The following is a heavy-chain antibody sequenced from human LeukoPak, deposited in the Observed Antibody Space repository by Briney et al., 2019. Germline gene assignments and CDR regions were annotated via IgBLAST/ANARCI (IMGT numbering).Heavy chain of an antibody. CDR2: IWYDGSNK. J-gene: IGHJ5*02. Sequence: GRSLRLSCAASGFTFSSYGMHWVRQAPGKGLEWVAVIWYDGSNKYYADSVKGRFTISRDNSKDTLYLQMNSLRAEDTAVYYCARNWNGALDPWGQGTLVTVSS. V-gene: IGHV3-33*01. CDR3: ARNWNGALDP. CDR1: GFTFSSYG. D-gene: IGHD1-1*01.